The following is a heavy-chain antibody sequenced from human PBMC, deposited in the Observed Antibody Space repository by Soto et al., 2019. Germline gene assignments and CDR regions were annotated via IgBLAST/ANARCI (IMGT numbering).Heavy chain of an antibody. D-gene: IGHD2-2*01. CDR3: ARENCSSTSCFYAFDI. CDR1: GGTFSSYT. J-gene: IGHJ3*02. V-gene: IGHV1-69*04. CDR2: IIPILGIA. Sequence: ASVKVSCKASGGTFSSYTISWVRQAPGQGLEWMGRIIPILGIANYAQKFQGRVTITADKSTSTAYMELSSLRSEDTVVYYCARENCSSTSCFYAFDIWGQGTMVTVSS.